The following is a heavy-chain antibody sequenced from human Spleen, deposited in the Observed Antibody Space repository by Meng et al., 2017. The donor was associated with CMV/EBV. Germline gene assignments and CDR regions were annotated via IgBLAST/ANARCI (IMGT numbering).Heavy chain of an antibody. D-gene: IGHD2-2*01. J-gene: IGHJ6*02. CDR1: GFTFSSYS. Sequence: GESLKISCAASGFTFSSYSMNWVRQAPGKGLEWVSSISSSSSYTYYADSVKGRFTISRDNAKNSLYLQMNSLRAEDTAVYYCARDSIVVVPAAHWIYYYYGMDVWGQGTTVTVSS. CDR2: ISSSSSYT. V-gene: IGHV3-21*01. CDR3: ARDSIVVVPAAHWIYYYYGMDV.